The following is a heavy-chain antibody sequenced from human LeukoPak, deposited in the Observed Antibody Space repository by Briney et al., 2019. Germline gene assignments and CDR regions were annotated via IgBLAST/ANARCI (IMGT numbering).Heavy chain of an antibody. V-gene: IGHV3-9*01. J-gene: IGHJ4*02. Sequence: PGGSLRLSCAASGFTFDDYAMHWVRQAPGKGLEWVSGISWNSGSIGYADSVKGRFTISRDNAKNSLYLQMNSLRAEDTALYYCAKDGQWLGTTAGGGSDYWGQGTLVTVSS. D-gene: IGHD6-19*01. CDR1: GFTFDDYA. CDR3: AKDGQWLGTTAGGGSDY. CDR2: ISWNSGSI.